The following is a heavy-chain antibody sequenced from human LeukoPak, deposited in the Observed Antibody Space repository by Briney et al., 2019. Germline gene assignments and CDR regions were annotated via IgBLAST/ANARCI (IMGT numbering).Heavy chain of an antibody. Sequence: GGSLRLSCAASGFPFSTFWMTWVRQAPGKGLEWVAVISYDGSNKYYADSVKGRFTISRDNSKNTLYLQMNSLRAEDTAVYYCARSERKRFLEWSLDYYYGMDVWGQGTTVTVSS. J-gene: IGHJ6*02. D-gene: IGHD3-3*01. CDR1: GFPFSTFW. V-gene: IGHV3-30-3*01. CDR3: ARSERKRFLEWSLDYYYGMDV. CDR2: ISYDGSNK.